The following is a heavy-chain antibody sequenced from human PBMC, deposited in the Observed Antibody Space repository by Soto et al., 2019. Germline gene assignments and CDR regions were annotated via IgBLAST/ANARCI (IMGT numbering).Heavy chain of an antibody. D-gene: IGHD6-6*01. Sequence: SETLSLTCAVSGGSISSSNWWSWVRQPPGKGLEWIGEIYHSGSTNYNPSLKSRVTISVDKSKNQFSLKLSSVTAADTAVYHCARNIAARDYYGMDVWGQGTTVTVSS. CDR1: GGSISSSNW. CDR3: ARNIAARDYYGMDV. CDR2: IYHSGST. J-gene: IGHJ6*02. V-gene: IGHV4-4*02.